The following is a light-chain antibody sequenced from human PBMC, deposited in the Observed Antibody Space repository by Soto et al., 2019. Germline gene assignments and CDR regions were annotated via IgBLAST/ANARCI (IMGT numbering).Light chain of an antibody. CDR1: TGAVTSGFY. Sequence: QAVVTQEPSLTVSPGGTVTLTCASSTGAVTSGFYTSWFQQKPGQSPRALIYSTSKKHSWTPARFSGSLIGGKAALTLSGVQPEEEADYYCLVFWGGVRVFGNGTKVTV. CDR2: STS. CDR3: LVFWGGVRV. J-gene: IGLJ1*01. V-gene: IGLV7-43*01.